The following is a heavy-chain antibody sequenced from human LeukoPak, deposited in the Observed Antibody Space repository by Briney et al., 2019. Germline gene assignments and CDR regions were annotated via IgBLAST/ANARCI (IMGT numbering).Heavy chain of an antibody. J-gene: IGHJ5*02. D-gene: IGHD3-10*01. Sequence: GGSLRLSCAASGFTFSSYAMHWVRQAPGKGLEWVAVISYDGSNKYYADSVKGRFTISRDNSKNSLYLQMNSLRAEDTAVYYCASVGITMVRGVIIENWFDPWGQGTLVAVSS. V-gene: IGHV3-30-3*01. CDR2: ISYDGSNK. CDR3: ASVGITMVRGVIIENWFDP. CDR1: GFTFSSYA.